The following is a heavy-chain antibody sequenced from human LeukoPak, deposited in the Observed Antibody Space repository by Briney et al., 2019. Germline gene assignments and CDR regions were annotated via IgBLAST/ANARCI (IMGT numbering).Heavy chain of an antibody. V-gene: IGHV1-18*01. CDR1: GYTFTSYG. J-gene: IGHJ3*02. CDR2: ISAYNGNT. D-gene: IGHD2-21*02. Sequence: ASVKVSCKASGYTFTSYGISWVRQAPGQGLEWMGWISAYNGNTNYAQKLQGRVTMTTDTSTSTAYMELRSLRSDDTAVYYCAREEAYCGGDCYSDVAFDIWGQGTMVTVSS. CDR3: AREEAYCGGDCYSDVAFDI.